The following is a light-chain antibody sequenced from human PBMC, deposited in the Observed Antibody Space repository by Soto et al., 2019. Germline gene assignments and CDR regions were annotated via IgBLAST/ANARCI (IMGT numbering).Light chain of an antibody. CDR2: DVS. V-gene: IGLV2-14*01. J-gene: IGLJ1*01. CDR1: SSDVGGYNY. CDR3: SSYTSSSTLPYV. Sequence: SVLTQPASVSGSPGQSITLSCTGTSSDVGGYNYVSWYQQHPGKAPKLMIYDVSNRPSGVSNRFSGSKSGNTASLTISGLQAEDEADYYCSSYTSSSTLPYVFGTGTKVTVL.